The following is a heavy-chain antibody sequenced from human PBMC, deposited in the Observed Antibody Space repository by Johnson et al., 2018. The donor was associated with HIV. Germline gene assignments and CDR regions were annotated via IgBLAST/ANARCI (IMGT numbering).Heavy chain of an antibody. Sequence: QVQLVESGGGVVQPGRSLRLSCAASGFTFSSYAMHWVRQAPGKGLEWVAVISYDGSIKYYADSVKGRFTISRDSSKNTLYLQMNSLRAEDTAMYYCARSPGEADAFDIWGQGTMVTVSS. V-gene: IGHV3-30*14. J-gene: IGHJ3*02. CDR3: ARSPGEADAFDI. D-gene: IGHD3-10*01. CDR1: GFTFSSYA. CDR2: ISYDGSIK.